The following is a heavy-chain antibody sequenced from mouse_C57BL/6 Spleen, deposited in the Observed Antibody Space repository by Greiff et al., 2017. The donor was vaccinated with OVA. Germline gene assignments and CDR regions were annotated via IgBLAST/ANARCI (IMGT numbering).Heavy chain of an antibody. CDR3: ARGRESFDY. CDR2: INYDGSST. V-gene: IGHV5-16*01. CDR1: GFTFSDYY. J-gene: IGHJ2*01. Sequence: EVKLMESEGGLVQPGSSMKLSCTASGFTFSDYYMAWVRQVPEKGLEWVANINYDGSSTYYLDSLKSRFIISRDNAKNILYLQMSSLKSEDTATYYCARGRESFDYWGQGTTLTVSS.